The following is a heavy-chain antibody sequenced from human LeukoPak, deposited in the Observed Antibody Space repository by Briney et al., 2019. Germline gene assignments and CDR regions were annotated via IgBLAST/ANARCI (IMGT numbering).Heavy chain of an antibody. J-gene: IGHJ6*03. CDR2: ISTSSSYI. CDR3: ARDNSGHCSSTSCYAGHYYYYMDV. Sequence: GGSLRLSCAASGFTFSTYSMNWVRQAPGKGLEWVSFISTSSSYIYYADSVKGRFTISRDNAKNALYLQMNSLRAEDTAVYYCARDNSGHCSSTSCYAGHYYYYMDVWGKGTTVTVSS. V-gene: IGHV3-21*01. CDR1: GFTFSTYS. D-gene: IGHD2-2*01.